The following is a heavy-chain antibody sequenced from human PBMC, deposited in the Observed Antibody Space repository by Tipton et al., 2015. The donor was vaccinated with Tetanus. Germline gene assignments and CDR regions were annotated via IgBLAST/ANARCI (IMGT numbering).Heavy chain of an antibody. J-gene: IGHJ5*02. Sequence: SLRLSCTVSGASVSTSTYYWRWIRQPPGKGLEWVASIQPDESESHFVDSVKGRFTISRDNTKNSVYLQMNSLRIEDTAVYYCVTGTLRYGAWGQGTLVTVSS. D-gene: IGHD3-9*01. V-gene: IGHV3-7*01. CDR2: IQPDESES. CDR3: VTGTLRYGA. CDR1: GASVSTSTYY.